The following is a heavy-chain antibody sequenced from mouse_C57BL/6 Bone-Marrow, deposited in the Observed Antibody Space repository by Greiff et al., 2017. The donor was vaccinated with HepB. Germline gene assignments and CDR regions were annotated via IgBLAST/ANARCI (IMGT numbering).Heavy chain of an antibody. CDR3: ARWAMGFAY. D-gene: IGHD2-3*01. CDR2: IYPRSGNT. Sequence: QVQLQQPGAELVKPGASVKLSCKASGYTFTSYWMHWVKQRTGQGLEWIGEIYPRSGNTYYNEKFKGKATLTADKSSSTAYMELRSLTSEDSAVYFCARWAMGFAYWGQGTLVTVSA. V-gene: IGHV1-81*01. J-gene: IGHJ3*01. CDR1: GYTFTSYW.